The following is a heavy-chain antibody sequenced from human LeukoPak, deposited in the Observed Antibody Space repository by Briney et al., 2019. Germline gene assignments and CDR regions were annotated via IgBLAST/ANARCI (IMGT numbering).Heavy chain of an antibody. CDR3: ARDLTGSSGWRELGY. D-gene: IGHD6-19*01. V-gene: IGHV4-4*02. CDR1: GGSISSSNW. Sequence: SETLSLTCAVSGGSISSSNWWSWVRQPPGKGLEWIGEIYHSGSTNYNPSLESRVAISVDKSNNQFSLKLSSVTAADTAVYYCARDLTGSSGWRELGYWGQGTLVTVSS. J-gene: IGHJ4*02. CDR2: IYHSGST.